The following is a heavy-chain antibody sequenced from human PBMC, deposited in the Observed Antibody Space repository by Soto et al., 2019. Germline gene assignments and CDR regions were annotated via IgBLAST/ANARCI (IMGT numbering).Heavy chain of an antibody. CDR2: IIPIFGTA. D-gene: IGHD3-9*01. Sequence: SVKVSCKASGGTFSSYAISWVRQAPGQGLEWMGGIIPIFGTANYAQKFQGRVTITADESTSTAYMELSSLRSEDTAVYYCARGVLRYFDGTLIYYYYGMDVWGQGTTVTVSS. CDR3: ARGVLRYFDGTLIYYYYGMDV. CDR1: GGTFSSYA. V-gene: IGHV1-69*13. J-gene: IGHJ6*02.